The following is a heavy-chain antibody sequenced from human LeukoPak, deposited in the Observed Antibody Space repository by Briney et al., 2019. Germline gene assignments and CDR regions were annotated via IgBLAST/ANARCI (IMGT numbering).Heavy chain of an antibody. D-gene: IGHD4-17*01. V-gene: IGHV3-23*01. J-gene: IGHJ3*01. Sequence: GGSLRLSCKASGFTFNLYAMMWVRQAPGKGLEWVSAVRGSGGVTQYADSVKGRFTISRDNSRNTLFLQMNSLRAEDTAVYFCARDPNGDYIGAFEFWGQGTMVIVSS. CDR3: ARDPNGDYIGAFEF. CDR2: VRGSGGVT. CDR1: GFTFNLYA.